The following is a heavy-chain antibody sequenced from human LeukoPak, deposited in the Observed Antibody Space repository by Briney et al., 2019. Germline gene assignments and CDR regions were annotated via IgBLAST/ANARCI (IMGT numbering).Heavy chain of an antibody. V-gene: IGHV4-4*02. D-gene: IGHD6-13*01. Sequence: SGTLSLTCAVSGGSISSSNWWSWVRQPPGKGLEWIGEIYHSGSTNYNPSLKSRVTTSVDKSKNQFSLKLSSVTAADTAVYYCAREVHDYIAAARGGCDYWGQGTLVTVSS. CDR1: GGSISSSNW. CDR3: AREVHDYIAAARGGCDY. CDR2: IYHSGST. J-gene: IGHJ4*02.